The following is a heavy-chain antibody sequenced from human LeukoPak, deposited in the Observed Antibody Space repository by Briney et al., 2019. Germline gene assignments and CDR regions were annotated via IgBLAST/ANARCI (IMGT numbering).Heavy chain of an antibody. V-gene: IGHV3-48*03. Sequence: GGSLRLSCAASGFIFSSYEMSWVRQAPGKGLEWVSYISSSGRTMYYADSVTGRFTVSRDNAKNSLYLQMNSLRAEDTAIYYCARDNYSESRYFDHWGQGTLVTVSS. CDR2: ISSSGRTM. CDR1: GFIFSSYE. CDR3: ARDNYSESRYFDH. D-gene: IGHD1-26*01. J-gene: IGHJ4*02.